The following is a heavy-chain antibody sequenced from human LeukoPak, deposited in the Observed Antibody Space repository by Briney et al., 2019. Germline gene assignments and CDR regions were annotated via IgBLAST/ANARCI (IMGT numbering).Heavy chain of an antibody. CDR1: GYTFTSYG. D-gene: IGHD3-10*01. Sequence: ASVKVSCKASGYTFTSYGISWVRQAPGQGLEWMGWISAYNGNTNYAQKLQGRVTMTTDTSTSTAYMELRSLRSDDTAVYYCARLVRGGSGFPYFDYCGQGTLVTVSS. CDR2: ISAYNGNT. CDR3: ARLVRGGSGFPYFDY. V-gene: IGHV1-18*01. J-gene: IGHJ4*02.